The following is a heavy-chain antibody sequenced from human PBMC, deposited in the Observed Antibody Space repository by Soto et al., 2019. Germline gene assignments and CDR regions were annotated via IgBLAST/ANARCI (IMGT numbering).Heavy chain of an antibody. CDR3: ARGYDFVWGSYRSDAFDI. CDR1: GYTFTSYG. J-gene: IGHJ3*02. CDR2: LNAGNSNR. Sequence: GASVKVSCKASGYTFTSYGISWVRQAPGQRLEWLGWLNAGNSNREYSQKFQGRIIMTKDTSASTAYMELSSLISEDTAVYYCARGYDFVWGSYRSDAFDIWGQGTMVTVSS. D-gene: IGHD3-16*02. V-gene: IGHV1-18*01.